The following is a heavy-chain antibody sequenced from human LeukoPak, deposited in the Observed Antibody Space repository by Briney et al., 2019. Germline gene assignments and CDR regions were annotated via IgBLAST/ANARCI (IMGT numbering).Heavy chain of an antibody. Sequence: SETLSLTCTVSGDSMSNFCWSWIRQSPGKGLEWLGYIYFSGRTNYHPSLKSRLTISVDASQNKLFLKLDTVTTADTAIYYCERGVSNGPRSNWFDPWGQGTLVTVSS. CDR3: ERGVSNGPRSNWFDP. CDR1: GDSMSNFC. D-gene: IGHD2-8*01. J-gene: IGHJ5*02. CDR2: IYFSGRT. V-gene: IGHV4-59*01.